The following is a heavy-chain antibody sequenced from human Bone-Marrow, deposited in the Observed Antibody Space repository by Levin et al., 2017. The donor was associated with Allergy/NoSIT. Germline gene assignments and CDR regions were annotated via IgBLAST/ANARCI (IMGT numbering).Heavy chain of an antibody. Sequence: ASVKVSCKASGYTFTSYDINWVRQATGQGLEWMGWMNPNSGNTGYAQKFQGRVTMTRNTSISTAYMELSSLRSEDTAVYYCARSKLGYCSGGSCYYYYGMDVWGQGTTVTVSS. CDR3: ARSKLGYCSGGSCYYYYGMDV. CDR1: GYTFTSYD. D-gene: IGHD2-15*01. CDR2: MNPNSGNT. J-gene: IGHJ6*02. V-gene: IGHV1-8*01.